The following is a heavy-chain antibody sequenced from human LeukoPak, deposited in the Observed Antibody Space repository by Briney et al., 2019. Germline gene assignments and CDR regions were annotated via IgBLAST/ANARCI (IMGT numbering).Heavy chain of an antibody. Sequence: GGPLRLSCAASGFTFSSYAMTWVRQAPGKGLEWVSAISGSADSTYYADSVKGRFTISRDNSKNTLYLQMNSLRDEDTAVYYCANPTADYNSGYWGQGTLVTVSS. CDR2: ISGSADST. V-gene: IGHV3-23*01. CDR3: ANPTADYNSGY. D-gene: IGHD4-11*01. CDR1: GFTFSSYA. J-gene: IGHJ4*02.